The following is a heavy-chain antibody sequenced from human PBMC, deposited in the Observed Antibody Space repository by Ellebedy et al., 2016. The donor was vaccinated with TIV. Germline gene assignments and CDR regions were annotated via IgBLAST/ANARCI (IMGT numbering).Heavy chain of an antibody. CDR1: GGPISSYY. V-gene: IGHV4-59*01. D-gene: IGHD3-10*01. Sequence: MPSETLSLTCTVSGGPISSYYRRWIRQPPGKGLEWIGYIYYSGNTNYNLSLKSRVTISVDTSKKQFSLKVNSVTAADTAVYYCARDRANNWFDPWGQGTLVTVSS. CDR2: IYYSGNT. CDR3: ARDRANNWFDP. J-gene: IGHJ5*02.